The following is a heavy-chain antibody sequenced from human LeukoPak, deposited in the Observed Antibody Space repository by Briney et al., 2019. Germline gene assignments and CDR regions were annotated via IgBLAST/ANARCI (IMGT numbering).Heavy chain of an antibody. D-gene: IGHD6-6*01. J-gene: IGHJ5*02. CDR1: GFTFSSYA. CDR3: AKLASYSSSSAAADP. V-gene: IGHV3-23*01. Sequence: AGGSLGLSCAASGFTFSSYAMSWVRQAPGKGLEWVSAISGSGYSTYYADSVKGRFTISRDNSKNTLYLQMNSLRAEDTAVYYCAKLASYSSSSAAADPWGQGTLVTVSS. CDR2: ISGSGYST.